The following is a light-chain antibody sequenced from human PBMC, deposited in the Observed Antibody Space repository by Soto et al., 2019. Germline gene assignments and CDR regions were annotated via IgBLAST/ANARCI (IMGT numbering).Light chain of an antibody. Sequence: DIRMSQSPSSLSASVGDRVTITCRASQSISSYLGWYQQKPGKAPKLLIYAASSLQSGVPSRFSGSGSGTDGTLTISSLKKEDGATYYCQQSYSTTITFGQGTRLEIK. J-gene: IGKJ5*01. V-gene: IGKV1-39*01. CDR2: AAS. CDR1: QSISSY. CDR3: QQSYSTTIT.